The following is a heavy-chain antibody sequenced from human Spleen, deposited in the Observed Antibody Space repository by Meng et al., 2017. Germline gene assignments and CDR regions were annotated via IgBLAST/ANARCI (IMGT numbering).Heavy chain of an antibody. Sequence: QVQLQESGPALVKPTQTLPLTCTFSVGSISSGDYDWSWIRPPPGKGLEWIGYIYYSGSTSYNPSLKSRVTISVDTSKNQFSLKLSSVTAADTAVYYGARLAPAIDYWGQGTLVTVSS. J-gene: IGHJ4*02. CDR1: VGSISSGDYD. V-gene: IGHV4-30-4*01. D-gene: IGHD2-15*01. CDR3: ARLAPAIDY. CDR2: IYYSGST.